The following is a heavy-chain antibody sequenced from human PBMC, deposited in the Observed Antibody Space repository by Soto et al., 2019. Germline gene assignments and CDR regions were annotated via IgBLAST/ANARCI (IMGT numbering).Heavy chain of an antibody. D-gene: IGHD1-20*01. J-gene: IGHJ6*02. CDR3: ARSIRGTRRFNGMDV. CDR1: GFSLTSPGMC. V-gene: IGHV2-70*13. CDR2: IERDDDDK. Sequence: SGPTLVNPTETRTLTCTFSGFSLTSPGMCGSWIRQPPGKALEWLALIERDDDDKYYSTSLKTRLTISKDTRKNQVVLTMANMDPADTGTYYCARSIRGTRRFNGMDVWGQGTTVTVSS.